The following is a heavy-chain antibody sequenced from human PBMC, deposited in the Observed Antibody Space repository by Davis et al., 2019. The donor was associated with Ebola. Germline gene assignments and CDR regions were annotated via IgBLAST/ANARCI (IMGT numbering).Heavy chain of an antibody. CDR2: INHSGST. CDR1: GGSISSYY. Sequence: MPSETLSLTCTVSGGSISSYYWSWIRQPPGKGLEWIGEINHSGSTNYNPSLKGRVTISVDTSKNQSSPKLSSVTAADTAVYYCARAIGNYGGWFDPWGQGTLVTVSS. J-gene: IGHJ5*02. V-gene: IGHV4-34*01. D-gene: IGHD4-11*01. CDR3: ARAIGNYGGWFDP.